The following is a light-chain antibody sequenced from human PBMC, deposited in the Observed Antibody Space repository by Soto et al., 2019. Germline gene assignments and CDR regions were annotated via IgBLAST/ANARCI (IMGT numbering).Light chain of an antibody. CDR1: QDIRGA. V-gene: IGKV1-13*02. CDR3: QQFNTSPIT. J-gene: IGKJ5*01. CDR2: DVS. Sequence: AIQLTQSPSSLSASVGDRVTITCRASQDIRGALAWYQQKPGKPPKLLIFDVSSLQSGVPSRFSGSGSGTDFTPTISSLQAEDFATYYCQQFNTSPITFGQGTRLEIK.